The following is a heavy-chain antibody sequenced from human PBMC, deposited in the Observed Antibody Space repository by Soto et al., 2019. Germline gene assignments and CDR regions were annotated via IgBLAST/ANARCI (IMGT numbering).Heavy chain of an antibody. Sequence: GGSLILSCAASGFTFSSYGMHWVRQAPGKGLEWVAVISYDGSNKYYADSVKGRFTISRDNSKNTLYLQMNSLRAEDTAVYYCAKSSQLASNYSYYAMDVWGQGTTVTVSS. V-gene: IGHV3-30*18. CDR2: ISYDGSNK. D-gene: IGHD6-13*01. CDR3: AKSSQLASNYSYYAMDV. CDR1: GFTFSSYG. J-gene: IGHJ6*02.